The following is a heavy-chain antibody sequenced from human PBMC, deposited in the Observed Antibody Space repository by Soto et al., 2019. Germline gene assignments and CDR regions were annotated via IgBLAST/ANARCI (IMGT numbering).Heavy chain of an antibody. J-gene: IGHJ4*02. D-gene: IGHD3-22*01. CDR3: ARDRRGSGYYFTFDY. V-gene: IGHV4-4*02. Sequence: PSETLSLTCAVSGGSISGSNWWSWVRQPPGKGLEWIGEIYHSGSTNYNPSLKSRVTISVDKSKNQFSLKLSSVTAADTAVYYCARDRRGSGYYFTFDYWGQGTLVTVSS. CDR2: IYHSGST. CDR1: GGSISGSNW.